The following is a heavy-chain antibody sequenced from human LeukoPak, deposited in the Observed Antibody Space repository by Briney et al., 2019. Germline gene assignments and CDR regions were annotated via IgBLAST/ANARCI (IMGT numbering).Heavy chain of an antibody. D-gene: IGHD3/OR15-3a*01. Sequence: SETLSLTCTVSGGSISTYYWSWIRQPAGKGLEWIGRVFTSGGTNYNPSLESRVTISVDKSKNQFSLRLSSVTGADTAVYYCARGSSRTGYYYFFDYWGQGTLVTVSS. CDR3: ARGSSRTGYYYFFDY. J-gene: IGHJ4*02. CDR1: GGSISTYY. V-gene: IGHV4-4*07. CDR2: VFTSGGT.